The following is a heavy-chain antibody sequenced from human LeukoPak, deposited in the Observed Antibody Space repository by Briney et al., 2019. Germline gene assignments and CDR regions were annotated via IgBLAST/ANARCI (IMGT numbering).Heavy chain of an antibody. J-gene: IGHJ4*02. CDR1: GPTFSTYG. Sequence: PGGSLRLSCAASGPTFSTYGMHWVRQAPGKGLEWVAFIQYDESDKNYADSVKGRFTISSDNSKNTLYLQMNSLRFDDTAVYYCAKDLGFWGQGTLVTVSS. CDR2: IQYDESDK. V-gene: IGHV3-30*02. CDR3: AKDLGF. D-gene: IGHD3-16*01.